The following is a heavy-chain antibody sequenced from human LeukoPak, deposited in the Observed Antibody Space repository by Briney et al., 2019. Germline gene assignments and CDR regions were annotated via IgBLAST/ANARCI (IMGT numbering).Heavy chain of an antibody. CDR3: AKDRRGSYATVRGLFDY. CDR1: GFSFISVW. CDR2: ISYDGSNK. D-gene: IGHD1-26*01. Sequence: GGSLRLSCVGSGFSFISVWLNWVRQAPGKGLEWVAVISYDGSNKYYADPVKGRFTISRDNSKNTLYLQMNSLRAEDTAVYYCAKDRRGSYATVRGLFDYWGQGTLVTVSS. J-gene: IGHJ4*02. V-gene: IGHV3-30*18.